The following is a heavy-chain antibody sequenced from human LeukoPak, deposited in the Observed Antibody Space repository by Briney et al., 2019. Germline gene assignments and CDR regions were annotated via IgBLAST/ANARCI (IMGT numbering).Heavy chain of an antibody. D-gene: IGHD6-19*01. CDR3: ARGQQWLRYYFDY. Sequence: PSETLSLTCAVYGGSFSGYYWSWIRQPPGKGLEWIGEINHSGSTNYNPSLKSRVTISVDTSKNQFSLKLSSVTAADTAVYYCARGQQWLRYYFDYWGQGTLVTVSS. J-gene: IGHJ4*02. CDR2: INHSGST. CDR1: GGSFSGYY. V-gene: IGHV4-34*01.